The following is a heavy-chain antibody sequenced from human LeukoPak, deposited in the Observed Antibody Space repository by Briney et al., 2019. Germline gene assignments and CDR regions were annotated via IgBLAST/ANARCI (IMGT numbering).Heavy chain of an antibody. CDR1: GGSFSGYY. Sequence: PSETLSLTCAVYGGSFSGYYWSWIRQPPGEGLEWIGEINHSGSTNYNPSLKSRVTISVDTSKNQFSLKLSSVTAADTAMYYCARHLALNWFDPWGQGTLVTVSS. CDR3: ARHLALNWFDP. CDR2: INHSGST. D-gene: IGHD2-21*01. J-gene: IGHJ5*02. V-gene: IGHV4-34*01.